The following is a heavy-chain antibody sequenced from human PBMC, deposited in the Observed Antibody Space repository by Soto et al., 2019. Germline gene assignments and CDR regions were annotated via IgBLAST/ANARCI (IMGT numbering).Heavy chain of an antibody. D-gene: IGHD3-22*01. J-gene: IGHJ4*02. CDR3: ARDSYGSGGSYPEY. V-gene: IGHV3-48*02. Sequence: GGSLRLSCAASGFTFSTYSMNWVRQAPGKGLEWVSYISSSSSTIYYADSVKGRFTISRDNAKSSLYLQMNSLRDEDTAVYYCARDSYGSGGSYPEYWGQGTLVTVSS. CDR2: ISSSSSTI. CDR1: GFTFSTYS.